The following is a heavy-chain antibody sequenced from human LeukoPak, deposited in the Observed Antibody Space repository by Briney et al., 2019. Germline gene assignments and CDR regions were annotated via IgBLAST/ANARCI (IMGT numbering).Heavy chain of an antibody. CDR2: ISASGGTT. Sequence: PGGSLRLSCAASGFTFSNYAMSWVRQAPGKGLEWDSAISASGGTTYYADSVKGRFTISRDNSKNTLYLQMNSLRAEDTAVYYCAKKGDYDILTGQKDWFDPWGQGTLVTVSS. J-gene: IGHJ5*02. CDR1: GFTFSNYA. D-gene: IGHD3-9*01. CDR3: AKKGDYDILTGQKDWFDP. V-gene: IGHV3-23*01.